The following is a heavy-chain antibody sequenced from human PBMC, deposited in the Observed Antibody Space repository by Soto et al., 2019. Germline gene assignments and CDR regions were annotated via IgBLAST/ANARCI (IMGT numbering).Heavy chain of an antibody. V-gene: IGHV4-4*02. CDR2: VYRSGTT. D-gene: IGHD2-2*01. CDR1: SGSISTDYW. Sequence: PSETLSLTCAVSSGSISTDYWWSWVRQPPGKGLEWIGEVYRSGTTNYIQSLKSRVTISVDTSKNQFSLKLSSVTAADTAVYYCARSIVVVPAAIIWFDPWGQGTLVTVSS. J-gene: IGHJ5*02. CDR3: ARSIVVVPAAIIWFDP.